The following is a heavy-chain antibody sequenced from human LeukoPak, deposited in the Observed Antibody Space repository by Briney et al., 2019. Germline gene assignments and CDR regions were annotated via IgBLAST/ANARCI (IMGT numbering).Heavy chain of an antibody. CDR3: ARDGDYGDYLYYFDY. D-gene: IGHD4-17*01. J-gene: IGHJ4*02. V-gene: IGHV3-30-3*01. CDR1: GFTFSSYA. Sequence: PGGSLRLSCAASGFTFSSYAMHWVRQAPGRGLEWVAVISYDGSNKYYADSVKGRFTISRDNSKNTLYLQMNSLRAEDTAVYYCARDGDYGDYLYYFDYWGQGTLVTVSS. CDR2: ISYDGSNK.